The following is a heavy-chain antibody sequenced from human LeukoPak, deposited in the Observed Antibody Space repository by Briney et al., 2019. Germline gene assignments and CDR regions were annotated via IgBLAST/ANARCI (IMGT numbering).Heavy chain of an antibody. CDR1: GGTFSSYA. CDR3: ARARPGYNYGLGGDY. J-gene: IGHJ4*02. D-gene: IGHD5-24*01. V-gene: IGHV1-69*13. Sequence: GASVKVSCKASGGTFSSYAISWVRQAPGQGLEWMGGIIPIFGTANYTQKFQGRDTITADESTSTAYMELSSLRSEDTAVYYCARARPGYNYGLGGDYWGQGTLVTVSS. CDR2: IIPIFGTA.